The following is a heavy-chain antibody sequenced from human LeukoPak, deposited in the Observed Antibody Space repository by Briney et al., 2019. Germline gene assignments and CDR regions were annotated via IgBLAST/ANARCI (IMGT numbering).Heavy chain of an antibody. D-gene: IGHD1-26*01. J-gene: IGHJ4*02. CDR1: GGSFSSYY. CDR2: INHSGSA. CDR3: ARGPHHGSFAYYFDY. Sequence: SETLSLTCAVYGGSFSSYYWSWIRQPPGKGLEWIGEINHSGSANYNPSLKSRVTISVDTSKNQFSLKLSSVTAAATAVYYCARGPHHGSFAYYFDYWGQGTLVTVSS. V-gene: IGHV4-34*01.